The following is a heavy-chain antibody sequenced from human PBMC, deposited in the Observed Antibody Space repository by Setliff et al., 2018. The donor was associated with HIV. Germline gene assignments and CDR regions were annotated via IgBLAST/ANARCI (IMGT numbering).Heavy chain of an antibody. CDR2: VHHSGRTT. D-gene: IGHD1-1*01. Sequence: SETLSLTCAVYGGPFSGYYWGWIRQSPGKGLEWIGEVHHSGRTTNYNPSLESRVTMSVDTSKNQFSLKLTSVTAADTGTYYCARDSEPMSGTWYDYWGQGTLVTVSS. CDR3: ARDSEPMSGTWYDY. V-gene: IGHV4-34*01. CDR1: GGPFSGYY. J-gene: IGHJ4*02.